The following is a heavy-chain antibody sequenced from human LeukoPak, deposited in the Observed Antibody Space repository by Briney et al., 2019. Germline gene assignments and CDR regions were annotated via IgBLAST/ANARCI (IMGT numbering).Heavy chain of an antibody. CDR3: ARDRGWIQHDI. CDR1: GFILNDYG. Sequence: GGSLRLSCAASGFILNDYGMHWVRQAPGKGLEWVAFIKGDGSAKKYVDSVKGRFTISRDNAKNSLFLQMNSLRAEDTAVYYCARDRGWIQHDIWGQGTMVTVSS. V-gene: IGHV3-7*01. CDR2: IKGDGSAK. J-gene: IGHJ3*02. D-gene: IGHD5-18*01.